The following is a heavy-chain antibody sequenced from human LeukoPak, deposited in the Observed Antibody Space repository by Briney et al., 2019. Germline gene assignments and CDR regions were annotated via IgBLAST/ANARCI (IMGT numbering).Heavy chain of an antibody. Sequence: SETLSLTCTVSGGSISSYYWSWIRQPAGKGLEWIGRIYTSGSTNYNPSLKSRVTMSVDTSKNQFSLKLGSVTAADTAVYYCARSKSSPWAFDIWGQGTMVTVSS. CDR1: GGSISSYY. CDR2: IYTSGST. CDR3: ARSKSSPWAFDI. J-gene: IGHJ3*02. D-gene: IGHD2-2*01. V-gene: IGHV4-4*07.